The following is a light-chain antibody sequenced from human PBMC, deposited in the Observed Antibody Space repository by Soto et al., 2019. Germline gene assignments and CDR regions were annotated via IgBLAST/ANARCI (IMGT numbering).Light chain of an antibody. CDR1: QSVSSSY. V-gene: IGKV3-20*01. Sequence: EIVLTQSPGTLSLSPGERATLSCRASQSVSSSYLAWYQQKPGQAPRLLIYGASSRATGIPDRFSGSASGTDFTLIISRLEPEDFAVYYCQQYGTSPLTFGGGTKVEIK. J-gene: IGKJ4*01. CDR3: QQYGTSPLT. CDR2: GAS.